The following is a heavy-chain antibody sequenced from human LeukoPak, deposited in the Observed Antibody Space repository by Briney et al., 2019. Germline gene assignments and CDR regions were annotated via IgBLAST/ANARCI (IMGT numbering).Heavy chain of an antibody. J-gene: IGHJ3*02. CDR1: GYSFTSYW. CDR3: GRKGWSCCNFRPNAFDI. CDR2: IYPGDSDT. Sequence: GESLKISCKGSGYSFTSYWIGWVRQMPGKGLEWMGIIYPGDSDTRYSPSFQGQVTISADKSISTAYLQWSSLKASDTAMYYCGRKGWSCCNFRPNAFDIWGQGTIVTVSS. V-gene: IGHV5-51*01. D-gene: IGHD3-10*01.